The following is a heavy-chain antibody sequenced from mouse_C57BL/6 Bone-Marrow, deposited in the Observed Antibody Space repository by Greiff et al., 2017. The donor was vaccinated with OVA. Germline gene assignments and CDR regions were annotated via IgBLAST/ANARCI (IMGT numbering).Heavy chain of an antibody. V-gene: IGHV5-17*01. J-gene: IGHJ2*01. Sequence: EVQLVESGGGLVKPGGSLKLSCAASGFTFSDYGMHWVRQAPEKGLEWVAYISSGSSTIYYADTVKGRFTISRDNAKNTLFLQMTSLRSEDTAMYYCARVYYGSSYVDWGQGTTLTVSS. CDR1: GFTFSDYG. CDR3: ARVYYGSSYVD. D-gene: IGHD1-1*01. CDR2: ISSGSSTI.